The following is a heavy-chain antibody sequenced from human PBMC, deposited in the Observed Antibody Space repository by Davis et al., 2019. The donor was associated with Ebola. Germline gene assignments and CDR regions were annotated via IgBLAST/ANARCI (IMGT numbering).Heavy chain of an antibody. CDR2: INHSGST. J-gene: IGHJ6*02. CDR1: GGSFSGYY. D-gene: IGHD4-17*01. Sequence: SETLSLTCAVYGGSFSGYYWSWIRQPPGKGLEWIGEINHSGSTNYNPSLKSRVTISVDTSKNQFSLKLSSVTAADTAVYYCARFTVTTPLCGMDVWGQGTTVIVSS. V-gene: IGHV4-34*01. CDR3: ARFTVTTPLCGMDV.